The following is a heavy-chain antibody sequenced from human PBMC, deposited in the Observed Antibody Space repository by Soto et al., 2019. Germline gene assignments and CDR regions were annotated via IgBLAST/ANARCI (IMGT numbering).Heavy chain of an antibody. D-gene: IGHD2-2*02. Sequence: SETLSLTCDFSGYSISSDYYWGWIRQPPGEGLEWIGSISHSGFIYYNPSLKSRVTISIDTPKNQFSLKLSSVTAADTAVYYCARDPPGYCPTPSCHTWFELWGQGTLLTGSS. J-gene: IGHJ5*02. CDR1: GYSISSDYY. CDR3: ARDPPGYCPTPSCHTWFEL. V-gene: IGHV4-38-2*02. CDR2: ISHSGFI.